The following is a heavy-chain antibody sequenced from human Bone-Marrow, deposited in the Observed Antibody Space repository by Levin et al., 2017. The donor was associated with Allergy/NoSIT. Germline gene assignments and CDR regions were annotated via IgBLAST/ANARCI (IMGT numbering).Heavy chain of an antibody. CDR2: ISYDGSNK. V-gene: IGHV3-30-3*01. CDR3: ARGRPKVVVVPAAPNNWFDP. Sequence: GESLKISCAASGFTFSSYAMHWVRQAPGKGLEWVAVISYDGSNKYYADSVKGRFTISRDNSKNTLYLQMNSLRAEDTAVYYCARGRPKVVVVPAAPNNWFDPWGQGTLVTVSS. J-gene: IGHJ5*02. D-gene: IGHD2-2*01. CDR1: GFTFSSYA.